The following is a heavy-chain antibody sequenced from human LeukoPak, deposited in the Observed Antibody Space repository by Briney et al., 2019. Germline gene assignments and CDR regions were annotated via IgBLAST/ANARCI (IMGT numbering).Heavy chain of an antibody. Sequence: RAGGSLRLSCAASGFTFSTYWVHWVRQAPGKGLVWVSRINPDGSRTDYADSVKGRFTISRDNAKNTLYLQMNSLRAEDTAVYFCARDVRCNRDYWGQGTLVTVSS. V-gene: IGHV3-74*01. CDR1: GFTFSTYW. D-gene: IGHD1-14*01. CDR3: ARDVRCNRDY. J-gene: IGHJ4*02. CDR2: INPDGSRT.